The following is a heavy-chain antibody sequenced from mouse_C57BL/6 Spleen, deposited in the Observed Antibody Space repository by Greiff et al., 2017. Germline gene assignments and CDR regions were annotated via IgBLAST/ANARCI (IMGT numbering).Heavy chain of an antibody. CDR2: FYPGSGNT. D-gene: IGHD2-2*01. J-gene: IGHJ2*01. CDR1: GYSFTSYY. CDR3: AREVTFDY. V-gene: IGHV1-66*01. Sequence: QVQLQQSGPELVKPGASVKISCKASGYSFTSYYIHWVKQRPGQGLEWIGWFYPGSGNTKYNEKFKGKATLPADTSSSTAYMQLSSLTSEDSAVYYCAREVTFDYWGQGTTLTVSS.